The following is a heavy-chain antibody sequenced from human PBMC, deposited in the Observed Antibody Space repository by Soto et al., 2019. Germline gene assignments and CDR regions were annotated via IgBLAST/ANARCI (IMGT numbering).Heavy chain of an antibody. Sequence: SETLSLTCSVSGAALNSGNYYWSWIRQVPGKGLKWIGHIYVTGAVDYNPSLRDRITISQDTSERQFSLNLRLVTAADTAVYYCARLRIATNNYKWFDPWGQGTLVTVSS. V-gene: IGHV4-31*03. J-gene: IGHJ5*02. D-gene: IGHD2-21*01. CDR3: ARLRIATNNYKWFDP. CDR1: GAALNSGNYY. CDR2: IYVTGAV.